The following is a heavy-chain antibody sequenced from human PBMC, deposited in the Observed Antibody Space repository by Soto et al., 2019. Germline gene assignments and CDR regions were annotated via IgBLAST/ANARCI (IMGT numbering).Heavy chain of an antibody. CDR3: ARDLGYYDSSGYFDY. CDR1: GFTFSDHY. V-gene: IGHV3-11*01. J-gene: IGHJ4*02. D-gene: IGHD3-22*01. Sequence: GGALRLSCAASGFTFSDHYMSWIRQSPGKGLEWVSYISSSGDIIYYADSVKGRFTISRDNAKNSLYLQMNSLRAEDTAVYYCARDLGYYDSSGYFDYWGQGTLVTVSS. CDR2: ISSSGDII.